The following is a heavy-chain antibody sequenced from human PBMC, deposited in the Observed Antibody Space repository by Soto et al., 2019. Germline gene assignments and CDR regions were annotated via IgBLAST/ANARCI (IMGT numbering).Heavy chain of an antibody. CDR1: GLTSSNYE. CDR3: ARGQCTSTICYRQYYAMDV. V-gene: IGHV3-48*03. CDR2: IDNRGTNI. J-gene: IGHJ6*04. Sequence: GGSLRLSCGDSGLTSSNYEINWVRQAPGKGLEWVSYIDNRGTNIYYADSVKGRFTISRDNAKSALYLQMNSLRADDTAVYYCARGQCTSTICYRQYYAMDVWGKGTTVTVSS. D-gene: IGHD2-2*02.